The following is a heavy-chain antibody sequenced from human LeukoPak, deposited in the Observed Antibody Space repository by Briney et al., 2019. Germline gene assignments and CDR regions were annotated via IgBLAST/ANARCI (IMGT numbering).Heavy chain of an antibody. Sequence: GGSLRLSCAASGFTFSSYAMSWVRQAPGKGLEWVSAISGSGGSTYYADSVKGRFTISRDNSKNTLYLQMNSLRAADTAVYYCARSYCSSTSCYTGLDYWGQGTLVTVSS. CDR3: ARSYCSSTSCYTGLDY. CDR2: ISGSGGST. D-gene: IGHD2-2*02. J-gene: IGHJ4*02. CDR1: GFTFSSYA. V-gene: IGHV3-23*01.